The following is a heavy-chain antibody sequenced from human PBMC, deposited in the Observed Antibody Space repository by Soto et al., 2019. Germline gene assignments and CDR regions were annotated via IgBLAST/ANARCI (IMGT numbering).Heavy chain of an antibody. CDR1: GGTFSSYA. Sequence: SVKVSCKASGGTFSSYAISWVRQAPGQGLEWMGGIIPIFGTANYAQKFQGRVTITADESTSTAYMELSSLRSEDTAVYYCARDSLAAAGLNWFDPWGQGTLVTVSS. V-gene: IGHV1-69*13. J-gene: IGHJ5*02. D-gene: IGHD6-13*01. CDR3: ARDSLAAAGLNWFDP. CDR2: IIPIFGTA.